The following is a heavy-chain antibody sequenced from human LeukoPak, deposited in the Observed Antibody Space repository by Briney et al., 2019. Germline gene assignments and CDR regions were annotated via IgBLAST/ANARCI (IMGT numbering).Heavy chain of an antibody. V-gene: IGHV3-48*04. D-gene: IGHD2-8*01. CDR1: GFTFSSYS. CDR2: INTYSSTM. J-gene: IGHJ6*03. CDR3: ARDRGGTLMVYTRRKDYYYMDV. Sequence: GGSLRLSCAASGFTFSSYSMNWVRQAPGKGLEWASYINTYSSTMYYADSVKGRFTISRDNAKNSLYLQMNSLRAEDTAVYYCARDRGGTLMVYTRRKDYYYMDVWGKGTTVIVSS.